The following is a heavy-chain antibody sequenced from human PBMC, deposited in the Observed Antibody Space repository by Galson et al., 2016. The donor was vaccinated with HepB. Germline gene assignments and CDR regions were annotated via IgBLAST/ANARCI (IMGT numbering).Heavy chain of an antibody. CDR1: GGSISPYY. V-gene: IGHV4-59*01. D-gene: IGHD1-26*01. CDR2: IYYSGNT. CDR3: AKEGLSGSYDY. J-gene: IGHJ4*02. Sequence: SETLSLTCTVSGGSISPYYWSWIRQPPGKGLEWIGYIYYSGNTNYNPSLRSRVTISGDTSKNQFSLRLNSVTPADTAIYYCAKEGLSGSYDYWGQGTLVTVSS.